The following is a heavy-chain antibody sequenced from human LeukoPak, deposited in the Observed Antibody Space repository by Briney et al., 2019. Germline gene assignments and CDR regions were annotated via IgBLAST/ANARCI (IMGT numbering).Heavy chain of an antibody. V-gene: IGHV3-30-3*01. CDR3: ARDSGSYPQPRWFLSFDY. CDR1: GFTFATYT. Sequence: GGSLRLSCTGAGFTFATYTFNWVRQAPGKGLEWVAVISYDGSNKYYADSVKGRFTISRDNSKNTLYLQMNSLRAEDTAVYYCARDSGSYPQPRWFLSFDYWGQGTLVTVSS. J-gene: IGHJ4*02. CDR2: ISYDGSNK. D-gene: IGHD1-26*01.